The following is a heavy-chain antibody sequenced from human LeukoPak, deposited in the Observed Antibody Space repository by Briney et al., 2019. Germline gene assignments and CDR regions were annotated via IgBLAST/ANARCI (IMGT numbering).Heavy chain of an antibody. CDR2: IYTGGTT. D-gene: IGHD4-17*01. V-gene: IGHV3-66*02. J-gene: IGHJ6*03. CDR1: EFTVSNNY. CDR3: ARDFGPYGDGERYYYYMDV. Sequence: PGGSLRLSCAASEFTVSNNYMSWVRQAPGKGLEWVSVIYTGGTTYYADSVKGRFTISRDNSKNTLCLQMNSLRPEDTAVYYCARDFGPYGDGERYYYYMDVWGKRTTVTVSS.